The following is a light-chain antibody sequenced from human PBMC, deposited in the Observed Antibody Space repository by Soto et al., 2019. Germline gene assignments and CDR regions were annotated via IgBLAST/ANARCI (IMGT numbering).Light chain of an antibody. J-gene: IGKJ4*01. CDR3: QQFYSIPLT. Sequence: DIVMTQSPDSLAVSLGERATINCKSSQSVLYSSNNNNYIAWYQQKPGQPPKVLIYWASTRESGVPDRFSGSGSGSDFTLTISSLQAGDVAVYYCQQFYSIPLTFGGGTKVEIK. CDR1: QSVLYSSNNNNY. CDR2: WAS. V-gene: IGKV4-1*01.